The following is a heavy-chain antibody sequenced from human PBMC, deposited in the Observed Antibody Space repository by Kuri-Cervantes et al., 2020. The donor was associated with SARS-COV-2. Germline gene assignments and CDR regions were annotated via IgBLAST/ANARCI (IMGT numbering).Heavy chain of an antibody. CDR2: IIPIFGTP. D-gene: IGHD3-22*01. V-gene: IGHV1-69*13. Sequence: SVKVSCKASGYTFTSYGISWVRQAPGQGLEWMGGIIPIFGTPNYAPKFQGRVTITADESTSTAYMELSSLRSEDTAVYYCALGYWGSGYPRYYYYMDVWGKGTTVTVSS. CDR3: ALGYWGSGYPRYYYYMDV. J-gene: IGHJ6*03. CDR1: GYTFTSYG.